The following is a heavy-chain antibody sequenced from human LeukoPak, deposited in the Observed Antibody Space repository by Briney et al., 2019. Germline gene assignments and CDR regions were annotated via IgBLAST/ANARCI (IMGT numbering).Heavy chain of an antibody. Sequence: PGGSLRLSCAASGFTFSSYSMNWVRQAPGKGLEWVSYISSSNRTIYCADSVRGRFTISRDNAKNSLYLQMNSLRAEDTAIYYCARGLYGGSRGSFDYWGQGTLVTVSS. V-gene: IGHV3-48*04. CDR1: GFTFSSYS. CDR2: ISSSNRTI. CDR3: ARGLYGGSRGSFDY. D-gene: IGHD1-26*01. J-gene: IGHJ4*02.